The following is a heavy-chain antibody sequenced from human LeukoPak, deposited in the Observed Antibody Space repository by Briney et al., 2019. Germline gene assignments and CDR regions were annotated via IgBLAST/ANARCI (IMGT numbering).Heavy chain of an antibody. J-gene: IGHJ5*02. CDR3: ARRLYSNDQAGWFDP. D-gene: IGHD6-13*01. V-gene: IGHV4-39*01. Sequence: SETLSLTCSVFGGSISSSSHYWGWIRQSPGKGLEWIGTISYSGSTYYNPSLQSRVTISVDTSKNQFSLKLSSVTAADTAVYYCARRLYSNDQAGWFDPWGQGTLVSVSS. CDR2: ISYSGST. CDR1: GGSISSSSHY.